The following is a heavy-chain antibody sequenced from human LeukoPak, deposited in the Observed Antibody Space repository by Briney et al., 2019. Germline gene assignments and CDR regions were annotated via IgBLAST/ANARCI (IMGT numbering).Heavy chain of an antibody. Sequence: PGGSLRLSCAASGFTFSDYAMTWVRQAPGKGLEWVASISGSGVMTYYADSVKGRFTVSGDNSNNILYLQMSSLTAADTAVYYCAKDRSIGTYYTFAHWGQGTLVTVSS. J-gene: IGHJ4*02. CDR2: ISGSGVMT. V-gene: IGHV3-23*01. D-gene: IGHD1-26*01. CDR3: AKDRSIGTYYTFAH. CDR1: GFTFSDYA.